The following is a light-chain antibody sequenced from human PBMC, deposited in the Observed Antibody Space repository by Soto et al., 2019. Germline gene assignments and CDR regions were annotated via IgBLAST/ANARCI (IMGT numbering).Light chain of an antibody. J-gene: IGLJ2*01. CDR1: SSNIGSNY. CDR2: RND. CDR3: ATWDDSLSGVV. V-gene: IGLV1-47*01. Sequence: QSVLTQPPSASGTPGQRVTMSCSGSSSNIGSNYVYWYQQLPGTAPQLLIHRNDQRPSGVPDRFSGSKSCTSASLAISGLRSDDEADYYCATWDDSLSGVVFGGGTKLTVL.